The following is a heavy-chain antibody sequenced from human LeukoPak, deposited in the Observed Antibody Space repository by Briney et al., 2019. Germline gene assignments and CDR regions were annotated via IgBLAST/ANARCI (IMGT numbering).Heavy chain of an antibody. CDR2: IYSGGST. Sequence: RGSLRLSCAASGFTVSSNYMSWVRQAPGKGLEWVSIIYSGGSTYYADSVKGRFTISRDISKNTLYLQMNSLRAEDTAVYHCARTHDSSGSRLDYWGQGTLVSVSS. CDR3: ARTHDSSGSRLDY. V-gene: IGHV3-53*01. CDR1: GFTVSSNY. J-gene: IGHJ4*02. D-gene: IGHD3-22*01.